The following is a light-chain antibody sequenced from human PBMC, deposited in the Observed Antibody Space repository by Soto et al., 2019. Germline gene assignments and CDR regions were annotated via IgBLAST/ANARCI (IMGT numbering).Light chain of an antibody. V-gene: IGKV1-12*01. Sequence: DIQMTQSPSSVSASVGDRVTITCRASQGISNWLAWYQQKPGKAPNLLIFAASSLQSGVPSRFSGSGSGTDFTLTISDLQPEDFSTYYDQQANSFPPTFGQGTKLEIK. J-gene: IGKJ2*01. CDR2: AAS. CDR3: QQANSFPPT. CDR1: QGISNW.